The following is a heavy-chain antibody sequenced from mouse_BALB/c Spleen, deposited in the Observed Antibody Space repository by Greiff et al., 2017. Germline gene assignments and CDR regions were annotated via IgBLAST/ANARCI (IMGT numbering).Heavy chain of an antibody. CDR1: GYSITSGYY. Sequence: EVKLMESGPGLVKPSQSLSLTCSVTGYSITSGYYWNWIRQFPGNKLEWMGYISYDGSNNYNPSLKNRISITRDTSKNQFFLKLNSVTTEDTATYYCARDPPDGYFAYWGQGTLVTVSA. CDR2: ISYDGSN. CDR3: ARDPPDGYFAY. J-gene: IGHJ3*01. V-gene: IGHV3-6*02. D-gene: IGHD2-3*01.